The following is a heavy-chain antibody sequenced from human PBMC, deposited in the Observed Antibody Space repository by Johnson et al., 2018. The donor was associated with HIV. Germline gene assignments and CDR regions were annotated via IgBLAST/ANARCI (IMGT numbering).Heavy chain of an antibody. D-gene: IGHD6-19*01. CDR2: INSDGSST. V-gene: IGHV3-74*01. Sequence: VQLVESGGGVVRPGGSPRLSCAASGFTFSSYWMHWVRQAPGKGLVWVSRINSDGSSTSYADSVKGRFTISRDNAKNTLYLQMNSLRAEDTAVYYCARDQSNGWNRGAFDIWGQGTMVTVSS. CDR1: GFTFSSYW. CDR3: ARDQSNGWNRGAFDI. J-gene: IGHJ3*02.